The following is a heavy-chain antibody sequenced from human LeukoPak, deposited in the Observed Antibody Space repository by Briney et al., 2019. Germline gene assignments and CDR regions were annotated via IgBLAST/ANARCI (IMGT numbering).Heavy chain of an antibody. CDR3: AKDINWNYELGFDF. CDR2: ISGNGGST. D-gene: IGHD1-7*01. Sequence: GGSLRLSCAASGFIFSSYAMTWVRQAPGKGLECVSAISGNGGSTYYADSVKGRFTVPRDNSKNTLYLQMNSLRAEDTAVYYCAKDINWNYELGFDFWGQGTLVTVSS. CDR1: GFIFSSYA. J-gene: IGHJ4*02. V-gene: IGHV3-23*01.